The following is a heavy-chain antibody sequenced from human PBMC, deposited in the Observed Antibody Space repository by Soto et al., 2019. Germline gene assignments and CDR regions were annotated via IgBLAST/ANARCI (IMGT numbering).Heavy chain of an antibody. V-gene: IGHV1-69*01. J-gene: IGHJ4*02. D-gene: IGHD7-27*01. CDR2: IIPIFGTA. CDR3: GLEPTGTGGFDY. Sequence: QVQLVQSGAEVKKPGSSVKVSCKASGGTFSSYAISWVRQAPGQGLEWMGGIIPIFGTAKYAQKFQGRVTITADESTSTAYMELSSLRSEDTAMYYCGLEPTGTGGFDYWGQGTVLTVSS. CDR1: GGTFSSYA.